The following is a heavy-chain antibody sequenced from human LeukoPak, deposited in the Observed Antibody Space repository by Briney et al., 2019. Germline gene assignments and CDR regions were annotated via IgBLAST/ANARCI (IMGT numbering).Heavy chain of an antibody. D-gene: IGHD6-19*01. CDR2: INGGGDRT. Sequence: GGSLRLSCAASGFTFTSYAMSWVRQAPGKGLEWVSAINGGGDRTNYADSVKGRFTISRDNSKNTLYLQMNSLRAEDTAVYSCAKSSSGWYLFDYWGQGTLATVSS. J-gene: IGHJ4*02. V-gene: IGHV3-23*01. CDR1: GFTFTSYA. CDR3: AKSSSGWYLFDY.